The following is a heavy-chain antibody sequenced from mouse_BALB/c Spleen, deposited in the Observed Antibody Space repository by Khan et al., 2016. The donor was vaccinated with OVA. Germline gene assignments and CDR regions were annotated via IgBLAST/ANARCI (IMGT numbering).Heavy chain of an antibody. D-gene: IGHD2-14*01. V-gene: IGHV9-4*02. CDR3: AGGGAAYYRNDGGAMEY. Sequence: QIQLVQSGPKLKKPGETVRISCKASGYTFTTAGIQWVQKMPGKGLKWIGWINTHSGVPKYAEDFKGRFAFSLEISVNTAYLQITNLKNEDTATXFCAGGGAAYYRNDGGAMEYWGQGTSVTVSS. CDR2: INTHSGVP. CDR1: GYTFTTAG. J-gene: IGHJ4*01.